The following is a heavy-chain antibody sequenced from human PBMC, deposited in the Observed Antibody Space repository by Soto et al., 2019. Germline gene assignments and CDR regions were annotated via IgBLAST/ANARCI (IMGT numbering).Heavy chain of an antibody. CDR3: ARDGGRHSGGIDY. V-gene: IGHV1-69*01. CDR2: IIPIFGTA. D-gene: IGHD1-26*01. CDR1: GGTFSSYS. J-gene: IGHJ4*02. Sequence: QVQLVQSGAEVKKPGSSVKVSCKASGGTFSSYSINWVRQAPGQGLEWMGEIIPIFGTANYAQKFQGRVTITAFESTSTAYMELSCLSSEDTAVYYCARDGGRHSGGIDYWGQGTLVTVSS.